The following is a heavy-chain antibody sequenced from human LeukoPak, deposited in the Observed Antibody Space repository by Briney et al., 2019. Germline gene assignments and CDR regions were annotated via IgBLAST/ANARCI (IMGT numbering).Heavy chain of an antibody. V-gene: IGHV3-53*01. CDR2: ISGRGGNT. Sequence: GGSLRLSCAASGFTVSSTYMSWVRQAPGKGLEWVSAISGRGGNTYYADSVKGRFTISRDNSKDTLYLQMNSLRAEDTAVYYCASGHTDAFDIWGQGTMVTVSS. J-gene: IGHJ3*02. CDR1: GFTVSSTY. CDR3: ASGHTDAFDI.